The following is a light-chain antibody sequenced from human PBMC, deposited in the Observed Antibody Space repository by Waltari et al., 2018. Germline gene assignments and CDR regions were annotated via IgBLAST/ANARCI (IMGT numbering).Light chain of an antibody. CDR1: QGINSY. J-gene: IGKJ2*01. Sequence: IKLTPYTSSLSKSVGDIVTITCRASQGINSYLAWYQQKPGKAPKLLIYSASSLQSGVPSRFGGSGSGTDFTLTIASLQPEDFATYYCQQVDDYPYTFGQGTKLDI. V-gene: IGKV1-9*01. CDR2: SAS. CDR3: QQVDDYPYT.